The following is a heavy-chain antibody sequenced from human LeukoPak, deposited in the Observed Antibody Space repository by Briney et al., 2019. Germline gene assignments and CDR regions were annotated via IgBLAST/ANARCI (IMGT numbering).Heavy chain of an antibody. CDR2: IWYDGSNK. V-gene: IGHV3-33*06. J-gene: IGHJ6*02. CDR3: AKYSSSTNYYYGMDV. Sequence: PGGSLRLSCAASGFTFSSYAMSWVRQAPGKGLEWVAVIWYDGSNKYYGDSVKGRFTISRDNSKNTVYLQMNSLRAEDTAVYYCAKYSSSTNYYYGMDVWGQGTTVTVSS. CDR1: GFTFSSYA. D-gene: IGHD6-6*01.